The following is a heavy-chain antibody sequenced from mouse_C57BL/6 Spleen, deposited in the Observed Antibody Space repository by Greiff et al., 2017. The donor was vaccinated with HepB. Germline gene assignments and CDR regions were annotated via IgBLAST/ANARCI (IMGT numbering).Heavy chain of an antibody. CDR3: ARVEPWYYFDY. V-gene: IGHV1-80*01. J-gene: IGHJ2*01. Sequence: QVQLQQSGAELVKPGASVKISCKASGYAFSSYWMNWVKQRPGKGLEWIGQIYPGDGDTNYNGKFKGKATLTADKSSSTAYMQLSSLTSEDSAVYFCARVEPWYYFDYWGQGTTLTVSS. CDR2: IYPGDGDT. CDR1: GYAFSSYW.